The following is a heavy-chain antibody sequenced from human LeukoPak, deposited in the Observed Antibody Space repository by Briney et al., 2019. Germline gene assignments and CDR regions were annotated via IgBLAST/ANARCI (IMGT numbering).Heavy chain of an antibody. CDR3: AREGVVGATTGFNYYGMDV. V-gene: IGHV1-69*13. CDR1: GGTFSSYA. D-gene: IGHD1-26*01. Sequence: SVKVSCKASGGTFSSYAISWVRQAPGQGLEWMGGIIPIFGTANYAQKFQGRVTITADESTSTAYMELSSLRSEDTAVYYCAREGVVGATTGFNYYGMDVWGQGTTATVSS. J-gene: IGHJ6*02. CDR2: IIPIFGTA.